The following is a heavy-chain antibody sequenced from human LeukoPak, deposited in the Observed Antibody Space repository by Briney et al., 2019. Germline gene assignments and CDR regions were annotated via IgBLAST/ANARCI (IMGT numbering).Heavy chain of an antibody. D-gene: IGHD4-17*01. CDR1: GGSISSYY. CDR3: ARGYGDYDGP. Sequence: SETLSLTCTVSGGSISSYYWSWIRQPPGKGLEWIGYIYYSGSTNYNPSLKSRVTISVDTSKNQFSLKLSPVTAADTAVYYCARGYGDYDGPWGQGTLVTVSS. J-gene: IGHJ5*02. V-gene: IGHV4-59*01. CDR2: IYYSGST.